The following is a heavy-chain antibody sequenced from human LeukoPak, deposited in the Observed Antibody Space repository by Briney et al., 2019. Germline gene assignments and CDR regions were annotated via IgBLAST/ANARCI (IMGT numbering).Heavy chain of an antibody. CDR2: ISSNAAYI. V-gene: IGHV3-21*01. J-gene: IGHJ5*02. D-gene: IGHD6-13*01. Sequence: GGSLRLSCAASGFTFRSHTMNWVRQAPGKGLEWVSSISSNAAYIYYADSLKGRFTISRDNAKDSLYLQMNSLRAEDTAVYYCAREAGRYSSNIDWFDPWGQGTLVTVSS. CDR3: AREAGRYSSNIDWFDP. CDR1: GFTFRSHT.